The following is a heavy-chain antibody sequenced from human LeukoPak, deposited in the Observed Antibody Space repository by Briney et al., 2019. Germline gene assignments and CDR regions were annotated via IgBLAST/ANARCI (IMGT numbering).Heavy chain of an antibody. CDR3: ATSNMVATTSTFDY. Sequence: ASVTVSCKTSGYTFTGYYLHWVRQAPGQGLEWMGWINPNSGDTNYALKFQGRVALTRDTSISTAYMDLSRLRSDDTAVYYCATSNMVATTSTFDYWGQGTLVTVSS. CDR2: INPNSGDT. D-gene: IGHD5-12*01. V-gene: IGHV1-2*02. CDR1: GYTFTGYY. J-gene: IGHJ4*02.